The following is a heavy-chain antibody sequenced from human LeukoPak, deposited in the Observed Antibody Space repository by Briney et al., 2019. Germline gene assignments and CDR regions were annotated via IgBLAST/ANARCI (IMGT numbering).Heavy chain of an antibody. CDR2: IFDSGST. CDR3: AREGLRYFDWFQD. Sequence: SETLSLTCTVSGGSISSYYWSWIRQPPGKGLEWIGYIFDSGSTNYNPSLKSRVTISVDTSKNQFSLKLSSVTAADTAVYYCAREGLRYFDWFQDWGQGTLVTVSS. D-gene: IGHD3-9*01. J-gene: IGHJ5*02. CDR1: GGSISSYY. V-gene: IGHV4-59*12.